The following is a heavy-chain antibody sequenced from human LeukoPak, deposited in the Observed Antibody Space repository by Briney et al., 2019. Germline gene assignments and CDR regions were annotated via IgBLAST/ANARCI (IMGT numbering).Heavy chain of an antibody. J-gene: IGHJ4*02. CDR3: AKVPIVVVTANGINCFDY. CDR1: GFTFSSYA. V-gene: IGHV3-23*01. D-gene: IGHD2-21*02. Sequence: PGGSLRLSCAASGFTFSSYAMSWVRQAPGKGLEWVSAISGSGGSTYYADSVKGRFTISRDNSKNTLYLQMNSLRAEDTAVYYCAKVPIVVVTANGINCFDYWDQGTLVTVSS. CDR2: ISGSGGST.